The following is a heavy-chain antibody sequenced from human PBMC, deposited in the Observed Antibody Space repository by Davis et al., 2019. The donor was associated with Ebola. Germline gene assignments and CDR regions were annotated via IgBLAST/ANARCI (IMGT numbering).Heavy chain of an antibody. D-gene: IGHD2-2*01. V-gene: IGHV4-34*01. CDR2: IYYSGST. CDR3: ASPKYCSSTSCRDY. J-gene: IGHJ4*02. Sequence: MPSETLSLTCAVYGGSFSGYYWSWIRQPPGKGLEWIGSIYYSGSTYYNPSLKSRVTISVDTSKNQFSLKLSSVTAADTAVYYCASPKYCSSTSCRDYWGQGTLVTVSS. CDR1: GGSFSGYY.